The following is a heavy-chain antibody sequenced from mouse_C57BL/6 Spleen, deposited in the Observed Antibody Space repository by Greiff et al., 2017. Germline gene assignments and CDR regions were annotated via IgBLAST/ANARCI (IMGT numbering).Heavy chain of an antibody. J-gene: IGHJ3*01. CDR2: IYPGDGDT. CDR3: ARTTTEGFAY. D-gene: IGHD1-1*01. V-gene: IGHV1-82*01. Sequence: VKLMESGPELVKPGASVKISCKASGYAFSSSWMNWVKQRPGKGLEWIGRIYPGDGDTNYNGKFKGKATLTADKSSSTAYMQLSSLTSEDSAVYFCARTTTEGFAYWGQGTLVTVSA. CDR1: GYAFSSSW.